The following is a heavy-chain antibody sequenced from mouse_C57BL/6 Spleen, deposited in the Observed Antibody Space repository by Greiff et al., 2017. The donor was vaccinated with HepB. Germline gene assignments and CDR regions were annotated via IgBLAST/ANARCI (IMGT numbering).Heavy chain of an antibody. CDR3: ARDHYYGSGYAMDY. CDR2: ISDGGSYT. Sequence: EVQGVESGGGLVQPGGSLKLSCAASGFTFSDYYMYWVRQTPEKRLEWVATISDGGSYTYYPDNVKGRFTISRDNAKNNLYLQMSHLKSEDTAMYYCARDHYYGSGYAMDYWGQGTSVTVSS. V-gene: IGHV5-4*01. D-gene: IGHD1-1*01. J-gene: IGHJ4*01. CDR1: GFTFSDYY.